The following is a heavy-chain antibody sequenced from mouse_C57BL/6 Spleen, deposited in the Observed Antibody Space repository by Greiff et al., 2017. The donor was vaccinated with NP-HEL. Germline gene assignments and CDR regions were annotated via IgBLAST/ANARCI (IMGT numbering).Heavy chain of an antibody. CDR1: GYSITSGYY. CDR3: ARDRGDYFYY. CDR2: ISYDGSN. V-gene: IGHV3-6*01. J-gene: IGHJ2*01. Sequence: EVQLQESGPGLVKPSQSLSLTCSVTGYSITSGYYWHWIRQFPGNKLEWMGYISYDGSNNYNPSLNNLIAITSDTSKNQFFLKLNSVTTEDTATYYCARDRGDYFYYWGQGTTLTVSS.